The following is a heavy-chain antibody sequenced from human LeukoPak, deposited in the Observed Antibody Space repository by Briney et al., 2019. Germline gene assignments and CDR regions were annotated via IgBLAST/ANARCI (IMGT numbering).Heavy chain of an antibody. V-gene: IGHV4-59*01. CDR1: GGSISSYY. J-gene: IGHJ4*02. CDR2: IYYSGST. Sequence: KPSETLSLTCTVSGGSISSYYWSWIRQPPGKGLEWIGYIYYSGSTNYNPSLKSRVTISVDTSKNQFSLKLSSVTAADTAVYYCARVDSGDGSGYYHFDYWGQGTLVTVSS. D-gene: IGHD3-22*01. CDR3: ARVDSGDGSGYYHFDY.